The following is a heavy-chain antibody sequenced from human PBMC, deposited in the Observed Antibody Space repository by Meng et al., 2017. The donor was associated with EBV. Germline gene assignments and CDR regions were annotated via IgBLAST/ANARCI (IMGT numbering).Heavy chain of an antibody. CDR1: GGSFSGYY. CDR2: INHSGST. J-gene: IGHJ4*02. D-gene: IGHD5-24*01. Sequence: QVRLQQGGAGLLKPSETLSLTCAVYGGSFSGYYWSWIRQPPGKGLEWIGEINHSGSTNYNPSLKSRVTISVDTSKNQFSLKLSSVTAADTAVYYCARGRWLQPGSYFDYWGQGTLVTVSS. V-gene: IGHV4-34*01. CDR3: ARGRWLQPGSYFDY.